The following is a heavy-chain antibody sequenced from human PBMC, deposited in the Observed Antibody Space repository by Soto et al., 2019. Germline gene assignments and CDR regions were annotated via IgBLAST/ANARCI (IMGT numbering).Heavy chain of an antibody. V-gene: IGHV1-18*01. CDR1: GYTFTNYA. CDR3: ARCYCSVGSCYACWHFDL. Sequence: GASVKVSFRSSGYTFTNYAISWVRQAPGQGHEWMRWISASTRNTDQAQNFQGRVTMTIDTSTNTANMELRSLRSDDTAVYYCARCYCSVGSCYACWHFDLWGRGTLVTVSS. CDR2: ISASTRNT. D-gene: IGHD2-15*01. J-gene: IGHJ2*01.